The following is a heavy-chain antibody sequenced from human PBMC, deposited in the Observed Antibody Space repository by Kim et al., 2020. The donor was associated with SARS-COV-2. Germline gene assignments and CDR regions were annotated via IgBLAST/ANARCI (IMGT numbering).Heavy chain of an antibody. D-gene: IGHD6-19*01. J-gene: IGHJ4*02. CDR3: ARRAYSSGWWYFDY. V-gene: IGHV3-74*01. Sequence: ADSVKGRFTISRDNAKITLYLQMNRLRAEDTAVYYCARRAYSSGWWYFDYWGQGTLVTVSS.